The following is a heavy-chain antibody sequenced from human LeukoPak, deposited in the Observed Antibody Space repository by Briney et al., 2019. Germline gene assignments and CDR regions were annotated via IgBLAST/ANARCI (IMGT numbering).Heavy chain of an antibody. CDR1: GYTFTSYD. CDR2: IIPILGIA. Sequence: GASVKVSCKASGYTFTSYDISWVRQAPGQGLEWMGRIIPILGIANSAQKFQGRVTITADKSTSTAYMELSSLRSEDTAVYYCARDFCSSTSCSPHFDPWGQGTLVTVSS. D-gene: IGHD2-2*01. CDR3: ARDFCSSTSCSPHFDP. J-gene: IGHJ5*02. V-gene: IGHV1-69*04.